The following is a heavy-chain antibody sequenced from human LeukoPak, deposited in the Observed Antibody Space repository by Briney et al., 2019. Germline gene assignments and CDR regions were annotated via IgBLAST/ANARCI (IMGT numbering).Heavy chain of an antibody. CDR3: ARDAPYYDFWSGYNH. D-gene: IGHD3-3*01. Sequence: GGSLRLSCAASGFTFSIYGTHWVRQAPGKGLEWVAVIANDGKTTYYADSVKGRFTISRDNAKNSLYLQMNSLRAEDTAVYYCARDAPYYDFWSGYNHWGQGTLVTVSS. J-gene: IGHJ5*02. CDR2: IANDGKTT. CDR1: GFTFSIYG. V-gene: IGHV3-30*03.